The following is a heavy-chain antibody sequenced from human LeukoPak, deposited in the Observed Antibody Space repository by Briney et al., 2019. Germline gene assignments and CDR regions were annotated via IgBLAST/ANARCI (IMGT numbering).Heavy chain of an antibody. CDR1: GYTFTSYD. CDR3: AIRYGSGEKYYYYYYMDV. CDR2: MNPNSGNT. J-gene: IGHJ6*03. D-gene: IGHD3-10*01. Sequence: ASVKVSCKASGYTFTSYDINWVRQASGRGREWMGWMNPNSGNTGYAQKFQGRVTMTRNTSISTAYMELSSLRSEDTAVYYCAIRYGSGEKYYYYYYMDVWGKGTTVTVSS. V-gene: IGHV1-8*01.